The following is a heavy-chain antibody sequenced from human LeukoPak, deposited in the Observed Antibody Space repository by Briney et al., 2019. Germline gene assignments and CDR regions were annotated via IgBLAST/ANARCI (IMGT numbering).Heavy chain of an antibody. CDR2: INWNGGST. J-gene: IGHJ1*01. CDR3: VRLGRDGYTYGAAY. CDR1: GYIFDDYG. D-gene: IGHD5-24*01. V-gene: IGHV3-20*04. Sequence: RPGGSLRLSCAGSGYIFDDYGMRWVRQAPGKGLEWAAGINWNGGSTGYVASVKGRCTISRDNAKTALYLEMNSLRVEDTAFYYCVRLGRDGYTYGAAYWGQGALVTVSS.